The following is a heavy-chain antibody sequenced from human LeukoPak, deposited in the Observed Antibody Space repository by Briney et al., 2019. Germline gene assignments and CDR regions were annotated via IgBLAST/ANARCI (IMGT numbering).Heavy chain of an antibody. CDR3: AKNLYCGGGSCYPSALGMDV. J-gene: IGHJ6*02. CDR1: GLTFSSYA. Sequence: GGSLRLSCAASGLTFSSYAMSWVRQAPGKGLEWVSSISGSGNRTYYADSVKGRFTISRENSKNTLFLQMNSLRAEDTAVYYCAKNLYCGGGSCYPSALGMDVWGQGTTVTVSS. D-gene: IGHD2-15*01. V-gene: IGHV3-23*01. CDR2: ISGSGNRT.